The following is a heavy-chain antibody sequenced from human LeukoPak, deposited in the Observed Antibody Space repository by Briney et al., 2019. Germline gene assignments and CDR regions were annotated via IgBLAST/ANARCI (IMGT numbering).Heavy chain of an antibody. J-gene: IGHJ4*02. CDR2: IYYSGST. CDR3: ASHYYETGYFDY. V-gene: IGHV4-59*01. Sequence: SETLSLTCTLSGGSISSYYWTWIRQPPGKGLEWIGYIYYSGSTNYNPSLKSRVTISVDTSKNQFSLKLSSVTAADTAVYYCASHYYETGYFDYWGQGTLVTVSS. CDR1: GGSISSYY. D-gene: IGHD3-22*01.